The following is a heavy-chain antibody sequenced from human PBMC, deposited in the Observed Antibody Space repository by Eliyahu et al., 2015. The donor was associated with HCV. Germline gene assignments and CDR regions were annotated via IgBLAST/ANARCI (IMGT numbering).Heavy chain of an antibody. CDR2: IXGSGDDT. V-gene: IGHV3-23*01. D-gene: IGHD5-24*01. CDR3: AKDPYGYKGYFDS. CDR1: GFXFXKYA. J-gene: IGHJ4*02. Sequence: EVHLLESGGGLVQPGGSLRLXCTASGFXFXKYAVTWVRQAPGKGLEWVSAIXGSGDDTYYSDSVKGRFAISRDNSKNTGYLQMNSLRAEDTAVYYCAKDPYGYKGYFDSWGPGTLVTVSS.